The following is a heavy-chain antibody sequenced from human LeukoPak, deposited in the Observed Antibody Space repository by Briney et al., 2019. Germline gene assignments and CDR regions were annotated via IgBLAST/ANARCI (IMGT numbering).Heavy chain of an antibody. CDR2: ISSSGGST. Sequence: PGGSLRLSCAASGFTFSSYAMSWVRQAPGKGREWVSAISSSGGSTYYADSVKGRFTISRDNSKNTLYLQMNSLRAEDTAVYYCAKRIAAAGPYFDYWGQGTLVTVSS. CDR1: GFTFSSYA. D-gene: IGHD6-13*01. V-gene: IGHV3-23*01. J-gene: IGHJ4*02. CDR3: AKRIAAAGPYFDY.